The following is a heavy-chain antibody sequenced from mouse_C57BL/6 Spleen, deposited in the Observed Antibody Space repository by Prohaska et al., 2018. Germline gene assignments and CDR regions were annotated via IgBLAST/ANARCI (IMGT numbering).Heavy chain of an antibody. J-gene: IGHJ2*01. V-gene: IGHV1-22*01. CDR3: AGVITTVGEAFDY. D-gene: IGHD1-1*01. CDR2: INPNNGGT. Sequence: HGKSLEWIGYINPNNGGTSYNQKFKGKATLTVNKSSSTAYMELRSLTSEDSAVYYCAGVITTVGEAFDYWGQGTTLTVSS.